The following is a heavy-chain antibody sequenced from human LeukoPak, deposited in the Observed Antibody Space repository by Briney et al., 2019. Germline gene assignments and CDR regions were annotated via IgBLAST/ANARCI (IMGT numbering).Heavy chain of an antibody. V-gene: IGHV4-30-2*01. CDR1: GGSISSGGYY. J-gene: IGHJ4*02. CDR3: ASRIAARPGGIDY. CDR2: IYHSGST. D-gene: IGHD6-6*01. Sequence: SQTLSLTCTVSGGSISSGGYYWSWIRQPPGKGLEWIGYIYHSGSTYYNPSLKSRVTISVDRSKNQFSLKLSSVTAADTAVYYCASRIAARPGGIDYWGQGTLVTVSS.